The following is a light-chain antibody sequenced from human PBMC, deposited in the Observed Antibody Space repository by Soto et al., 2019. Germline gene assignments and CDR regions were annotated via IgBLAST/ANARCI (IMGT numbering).Light chain of an antibody. V-gene: IGLV2-23*02. J-gene: IGLJ1*01. CDR3: CSYAGSSTQSYV. CDR1: NSDVGSYNL. CDR2: EVS. Sequence: QSALTQPASVSGSPGQSITISCTGTNSDVGSYNLVSWYQQHPGKAPKVIIYEVSERPSGVSDRFSGSKSGNTASLMISGLQAEDEADYCCCSYAGSSTQSYVFGSGTKLTVL.